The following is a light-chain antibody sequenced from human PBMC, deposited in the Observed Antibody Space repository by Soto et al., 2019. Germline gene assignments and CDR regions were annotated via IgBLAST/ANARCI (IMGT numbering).Light chain of an antibody. CDR3: QQLYIFPLT. Sequence: DIHLTKSTSFLSASVGDRVTITCRASQGISSFLAWYQQKPGKAPNLLMYAASTLQSGVPSRFSGGESGTEYTLTISSLQPEDSATYYCQQLYIFPLTFGQGTRLRL. J-gene: IGKJ5*01. CDR2: AAS. CDR1: QGISSF. V-gene: IGKV1-9*01.